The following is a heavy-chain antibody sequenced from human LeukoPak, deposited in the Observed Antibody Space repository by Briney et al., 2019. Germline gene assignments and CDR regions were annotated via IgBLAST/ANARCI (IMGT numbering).Heavy chain of an antibody. CDR3: TRSGCTNGVCQDYYYYYYMDV. CDR2: IRIKANSYAT. J-gene: IGHJ6*03. D-gene: IGHD2-8*01. Sequence: GSLNLPCAASGFTFSGSAMHWVRQASGKGLEWVGRIRIKANSYATVYAASVKGRFTISRDDSKNTAYLQINSLKIEDTAVYYCTRSGCTNGVCQDYYYYYYMDVWGKGTTVTVS. V-gene: IGHV3-73*01. CDR1: GFTFSGSA.